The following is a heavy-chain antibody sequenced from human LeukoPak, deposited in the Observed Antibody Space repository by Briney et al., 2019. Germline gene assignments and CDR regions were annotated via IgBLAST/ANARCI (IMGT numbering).Heavy chain of an antibody. Sequence: GGSLRLSCAASGFTFSSYGMSWVRQAPGKGLEWVSYISSSGSTIYYADSVKGRFTISRDNAKNSLYLQMNSLRAEDTAVYYCARAGYSSSWYGNYYYYHMDVWGKGTTVIISS. CDR2: ISSSGSTI. V-gene: IGHV3-48*03. CDR1: GFTFSSYG. CDR3: ARAGYSSSWYGNYYYYHMDV. D-gene: IGHD6-13*01. J-gene: IGHJ6*03.